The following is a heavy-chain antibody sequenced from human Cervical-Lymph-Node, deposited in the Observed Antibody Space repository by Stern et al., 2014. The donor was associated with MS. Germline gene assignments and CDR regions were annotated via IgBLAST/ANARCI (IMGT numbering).Heavy chain of an antibody. CDR1: GDSISSNY. V-gene: IGHV4-59*01. CDR3: ARVVVLAGSRWFDP. CDR2: IYYTGST. Sequence: QVQLQESGPGLVKPSETLSLTCTVSGDSISSNYWSWIRQPPGKGLECIGSIYYTGSTCSNPALKRRVTIPIDSSKTQFSLSLNSVTAADTAVYYCARVVVLAGSRWFDPWGQGILVSVSS. D-gene: IGHD2-15*01. J-gene: IGHJ5*02.